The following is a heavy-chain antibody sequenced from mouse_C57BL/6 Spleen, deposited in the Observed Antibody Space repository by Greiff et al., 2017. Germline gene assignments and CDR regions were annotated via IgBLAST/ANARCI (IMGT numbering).Heavy chain of an antibody. CDR3: ARAGYDVRYFDV. CDR2: ISYDGSN. Sequence: ESGPSLVKPSQSLSLTCSVTGYSITSGYYWNWIRQFPGNKLEWMGYISYDGSNNYNPSLKNRISITRDTSKNQFFLKLNSVTTEDTATYYCARAGYDVRYFDVWGTGTTVTVSS. V-gene: IGHV3-6*01. J-gene: IGHJ1*03. D-gene: IGHD2-2*01. CDR1: GYSITSGYY.